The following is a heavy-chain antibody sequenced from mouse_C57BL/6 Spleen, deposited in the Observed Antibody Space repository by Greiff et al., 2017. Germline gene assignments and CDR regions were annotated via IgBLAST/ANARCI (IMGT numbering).Heavy chain of an antibody. Sequence: QVQLQQPGAELVMPGASVKLSCKASGYTFTSYWMHWVKQRPGQGLEWIGEIDPSDSYTNYNQKFKGKSTLTVDKSSSTAYMQLSSLTSEDSAVXYGAIAQGGGLYAMDYWGQGTSVTVSS. CDR3: AIAQGGGLYAMDY. CDR1: GYTFTSYW. D-gene: IGHD3-2*02. CDR2: IDPSDSYT. V-gene: IGHV1-69*01. J-gene: IGHJ4*01.